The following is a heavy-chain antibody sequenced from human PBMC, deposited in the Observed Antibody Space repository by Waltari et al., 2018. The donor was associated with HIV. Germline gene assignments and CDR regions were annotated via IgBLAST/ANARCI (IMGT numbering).Heavy chain of an antibody. CDR2: IKQDGSEK. J-gene: IGHJ5*02. D-gene: IGHD3-22*01. CDR1: GFTFSSYW. Sequence: EVQLVESGGGLVQPGGSLRLSCAASGFTFSSYWMHWVRQAPGKGLEWVANIKQDGSEKYYVDSVKGRFTISRDNAKNSLYLQMNSLRAEDTAVYYCARGLTYYYDSSGLSPLDPWGQGTLVTVSS. CDR3: ARGLTYYYDSSGLSPLDP. V-gene: IGHV3-7*01.